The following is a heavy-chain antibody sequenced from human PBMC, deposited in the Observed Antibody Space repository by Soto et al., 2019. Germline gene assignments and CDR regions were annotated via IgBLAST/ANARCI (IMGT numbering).Heavy chain of an antibody. V-gene: IGHV3-33*01. J-gene: IGHJ6*03. CDR2: IWYDGSNK. Sequence: QVQLVESGGGVVQPGRSLRLSCAASGFTFSSYGMHWVRQAPGKGLEWVAVIWYDGSNKYYADSVKGRFTISRDNSKNTLYLQMNSLRAEDTAVYYCARDPRYYYGSGVYVGYMDVWGKGTTVTVSS. CDR3: ARDPRYYYGSGVYVGYMDV. D-gene: IGHD3-10*01. CDR1: GFTFSSYG.